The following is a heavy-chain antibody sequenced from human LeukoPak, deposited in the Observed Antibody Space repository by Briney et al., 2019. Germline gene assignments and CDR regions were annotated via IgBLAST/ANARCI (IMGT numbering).Heavy chain of an antibody. V-gene: IGHV4-34*01. Sequence: SETLSLTCAVYGGSFSGYYWSWIRQPPGKGLEWIGEINHSGSTNYNPSLKSRVTISVDTSMNQFSLKLSSVTAADTAVYYCARVYSSGYYAYWGQGTLVTVSS. D-gene: IGHD3-3*01. J-gene: IGHJ4*02. CDR2: INHSGST. CDR3: ARVYSSGYYAY. CDR1: GGSFSGYY.